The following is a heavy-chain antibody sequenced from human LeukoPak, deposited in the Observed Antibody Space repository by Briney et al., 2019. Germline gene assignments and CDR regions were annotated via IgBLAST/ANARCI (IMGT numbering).Heavy chain of an antibody. J-gene: IGHJ4*02. D-gene: IGHD2-15*01. CDR3: ARKGHGGHFDY. CDR2: INAGNGNT. CDR1: GYTFTSYA. Sequence: ASVKVSCKASGYTFTSYAMHWVRQAPGQRLEWMGWINAGNGNTKYSQKLQGRVTITRDTSASTAYMELSSLRSEDTAVYYCARKGHGGHFDYWGQGTLVTVSS. V-gene: IGHV1-3*01.